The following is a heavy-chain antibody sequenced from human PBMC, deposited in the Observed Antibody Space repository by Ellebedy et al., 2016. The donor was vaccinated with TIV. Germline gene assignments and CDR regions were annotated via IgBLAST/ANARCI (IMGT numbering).Heavy chain of an antibody. D-gene: IGHD5-12*01. CDR1: GFTFSSYW. CDR3: APNFRYDCDSNTCYYRWFDP. J-gene: IGHJ5*02. Sequence: PGGSLRLSCAASGFTFSSYWMHWVRQAPGKGLVWVSRINRDGTDTAYADSVRGRFTISRDNAKNTLYLQMNSLRAEDTAMYYCAPNFRYDCDSNTCYYRWFDPWGQGTLVTVSS. V-gene: IGHV3-74*01. CDR2: INRDGTDT.